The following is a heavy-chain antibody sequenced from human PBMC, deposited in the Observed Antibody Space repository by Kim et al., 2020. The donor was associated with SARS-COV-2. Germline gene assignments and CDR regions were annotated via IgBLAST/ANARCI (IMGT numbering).Heavy chain of an antibody. Sequence: GGSLRLSCAASGFSFSNHGMSWVRRAPGKGLEWVSVISDSSGSIYYADSVKGRFTISRDNSKNKVYLQMNILRVDDTAVYYCGKCSGARCLDSYFDYWGQGTLVTVSS. J-gene: IGHJ4*02. V-gene: IGHV3-23*01. CDR2: ISDSSGSI. D-gene: IGHD2-15*01. CDR3: GKCSGARCLDSYFDY. CDR1: GFSFSNHG.